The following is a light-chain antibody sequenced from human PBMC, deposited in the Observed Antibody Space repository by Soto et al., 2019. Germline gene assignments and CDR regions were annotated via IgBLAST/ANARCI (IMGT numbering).Light chain of an antibody. V-gene: IGKV3-15*01. Sequence: EVVMTQSPGAVSVSPGERATLSCRASQSVTSNVAWYQQKPGQAPRLLIYRASARATGVPARFSGSGSGTEFTHTISSLQSEDFGIYYCQQYDYWWTFGQGTKVEI. CDR1: QSVTSN. J-gene: IGKJ1*01. CDR3: QQYDYWWT. CDR2: RAS.